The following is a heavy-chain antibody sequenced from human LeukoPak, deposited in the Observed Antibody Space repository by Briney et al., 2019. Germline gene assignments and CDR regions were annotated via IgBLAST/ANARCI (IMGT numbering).Heavy chain of an antibody. J-gene: IGHJ6*02. CDR2: ISYDGSNK. D-gene: IGHD3-22*01. CDR1: GFTFSSYG. CDR3: ARDLYYDSSGYPSPANMDV. Sequence: PGRSLRLSCAASGFTFSSYGMHWVRQAPGKGLEWVAVISYDGSNKYYADSVKGRFTISRDNSKNTLYLQMNSLRAEDTAVYYCARDLYYDSSGYPSPANMDVWGQGTTVTVSS. V-gene: IGHV3-30*03.